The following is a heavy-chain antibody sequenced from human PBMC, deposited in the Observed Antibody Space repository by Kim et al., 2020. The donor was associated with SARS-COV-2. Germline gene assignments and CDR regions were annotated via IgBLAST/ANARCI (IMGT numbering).Heavy chain of an antibody. V-gene: IGHV4-34*01. Sequence: SETLSLTCAVYGGSFSGYYWSWIRQPPGKGLEWIGEINHSGSTNYNPSLKSRVTISVDTSKNQFSLKLSSVTAADTAVYYCASYYDSSGYYYYPIHAFDIWGQGTMVTVSS. CDR3: ASYYDSSGYYYYPIHAFDI. D-gene: IGHD3-22*01. J-gene: IGHJ3*02. CDR2: INHSGST. CDR1: GGSFSGYY.